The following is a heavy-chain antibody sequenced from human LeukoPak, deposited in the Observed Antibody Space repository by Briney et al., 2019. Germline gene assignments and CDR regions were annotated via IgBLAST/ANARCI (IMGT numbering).Heavy chain of an antibody. CDR1: GFTFSSYG. CDR3: ARGEMATIHDH. Sequence: GGSLRLSCAASGFTFSSYGMHWVRQAPGKGLEWVAVIWYDGSNKYYADSVKGRFTISRDNSKNTLYLQMNSLRAEDTAVYYCARGEMATIHDHWGQGTLVTVSS. V-gene: IGHV3-33*01. CDR2: IWYDGSNK. J-gene: IGHJ4*02. D-gene: IGHD5-24*01.